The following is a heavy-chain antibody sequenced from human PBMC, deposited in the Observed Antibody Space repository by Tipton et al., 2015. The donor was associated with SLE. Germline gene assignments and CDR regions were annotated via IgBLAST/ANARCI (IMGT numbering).Heavy chain of an antibody. CDR2: IYSRGST. J-gene: IGHJ4*02. D-gene: IGHD1-14*01. CDR1: GDSITSGSSY. Sequence: LRLSCTVSGDSITSGSSYWSWIRQPAGKGLEWIGRIYSRGSTNSNPSLKSRVTTSVDTSKNQFSLSLYSVTVEDTAVYYCARQGTGFGSGRDDYWGQGILVTVSS. CDR3: ARQGTGFGSGRDDY. V-gene: IGHV4-61*02.